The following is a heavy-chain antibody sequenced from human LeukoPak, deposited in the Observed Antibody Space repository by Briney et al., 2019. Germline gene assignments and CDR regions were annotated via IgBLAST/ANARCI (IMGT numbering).Heavy chain of an antibody. CDR1: GGSTRKFY. J-gene: IGHJ6*03. Sequence: SETQSLTYTLSGGSTRKFYWRWIQRPPGEGLEGIGYIYYSGSTHYNPSVKSRFSISIDTSKNQFSLKVSSVTAADTAMYYCARSNIIYYYRGQSHAHMDVWGKGPTVPVS. CDR2: IYYSGST. CDR3: ARSNIIYYYRGQSHAHMDV. V-gene: IGHV4-59*01. D-gene: IGHD3-10*01.